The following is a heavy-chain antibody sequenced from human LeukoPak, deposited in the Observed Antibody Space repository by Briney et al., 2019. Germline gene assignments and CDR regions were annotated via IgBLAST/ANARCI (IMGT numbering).Heavy chain of an antibody. Sequence: SETLSLTCTVSGGSISSYYWSWIRQPAGKGLEGIGRIYTSGSTNYNPSLNSRLTMSVDTSKDQFSLKLSSVTAADTAVYYCARVGKYTYYYDSSGYYQYYFDYWGQGTLVTVSS. CDR2: IYTSGST. D-gene: IGHD3-22*01. J-gene: IGHJ4*02. CDR3: ARVGKYTYYYDSSGYYQYYFDY. V-gene: IGHV4-4*07. CDR1: GGSISSYY.